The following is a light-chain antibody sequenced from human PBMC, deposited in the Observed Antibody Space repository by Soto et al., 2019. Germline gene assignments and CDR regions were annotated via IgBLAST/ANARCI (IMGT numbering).Light chain of an antibody. J-gene: IGKJ5*01. Sequence: DIQMTQSPSTLSASVGDRVSITCRASQSISTWLAWYQQKPGKAPKLLIYKPSTLQNGVPSRFSGSGSGTEFTLTISSLQSDDFATYYCQQYSTYPITFGQGTRLEIK. CDR1: QSISTW. CDR3: QQYSTYPIT. CDR2: KPS. V-gene: IGKV1-5*03.